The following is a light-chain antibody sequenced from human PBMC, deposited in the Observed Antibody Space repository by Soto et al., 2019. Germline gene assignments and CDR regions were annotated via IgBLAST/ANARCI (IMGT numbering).Light chain of an antibody. V-gene: IGKV1-39*01. J-gene: IGKJ2*01. CDR3: QQSYITPYT. CDR1: QSLSVH. Sequence: DIQITQSPSSLSASVGDTVTITCRASQSLSVHLNGYQQKPGKVPKLLIYAASNLQSGVPSSFSGSGSETDFALTISSLQPEDFATYCCQQSYITPYTCGQGTKLQIK. CDR2: AAS.